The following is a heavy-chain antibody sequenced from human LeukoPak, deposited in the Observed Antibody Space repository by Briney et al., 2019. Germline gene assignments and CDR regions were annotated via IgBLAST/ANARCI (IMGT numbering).Heavy chain of an antibody. CDR2: IYSGGST. J-gene: IGHJ4*02. Sequence: PGGSLRLSCAASGFTVSSNYMSWVRQAPGKGLEWVSVIYSGGSTYYADSVKGRFTISRDNSKNTLYLQMNSLRAEDTAVYYCARRNGYYDSSGYYHGDYWGQGTLVTVSS. V-gene: IGHV3-66*02. CDR1: GFTVSSNY. CDR3: ARRNGYYDSSGYYHGDY. D-gene: IGHD3-22*01.